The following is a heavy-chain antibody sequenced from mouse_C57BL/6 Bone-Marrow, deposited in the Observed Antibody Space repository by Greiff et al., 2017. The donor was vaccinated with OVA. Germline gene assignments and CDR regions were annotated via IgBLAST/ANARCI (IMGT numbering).Heavy chain of an antibody. CDR3: ARIYYGSSYWYFDV. Sequence: QVQLQQPGAELVMPGASVKLSCKASGYTFTSYWMHWVKQRPGQGLEWIGAIDPSDSYTNYNQKFKGKSTLTVDKSSSTSYMQLSSLTSEDSAVYYCARIYYGSSYWYFDVWGTGTTVTVSS. CDR2: IDPSDSYT. D-gene: IGHD1-1*01. J-gene: IGHJ1*03. CDR1: GYTFTSYW. V-gene: IGHV1-69*01.